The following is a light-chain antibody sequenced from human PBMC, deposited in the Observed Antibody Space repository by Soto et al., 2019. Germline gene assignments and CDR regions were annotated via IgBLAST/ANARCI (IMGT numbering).Light chain of an antibody. V-gene: IGLV4-69*01. CDR1: SGHSSYA. J-gene: IGLJ2*01. CDR3: QTWGTGIQV. CDR2: LNSDGSH. Sequence: QPVLTQSPSASASLGASVKLTCTLSSGHSSYAIAWHQQQPEKGPRYLMKLNSDGSHSKGDGIPDRFSGSSSGAERYLTISSLQSEDEADYYCQTWGTGIQVFGGGPRSPS.